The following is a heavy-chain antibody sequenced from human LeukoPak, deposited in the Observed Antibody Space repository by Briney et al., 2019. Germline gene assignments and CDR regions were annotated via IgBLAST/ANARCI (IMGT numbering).Heavy chain of an antibody. CDR1: GFSFNKYW. CDR2: ISQDGSQK. V-gene: IGHV3-7*01. Sequence: GGSLRLSCAASGFSFNKYWMNWVRQAPGKGLEWVATISQDGSQKYLADFVKGRLTISRDNGRNSLYLQMSSLRGDDTAIYYCVRSKVVAEAGKSWFDPWGQGTRVTVTS. D-gene: IGHD6-19*01. J-gene: IGHJ5*01. CDR3: VRSKVVAEAGKSWFDP.